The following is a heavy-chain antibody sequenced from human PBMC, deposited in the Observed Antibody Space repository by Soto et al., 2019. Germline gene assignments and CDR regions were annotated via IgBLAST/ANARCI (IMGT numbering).Heavy chain of an antibody. J-gene: IGHJ2*01. V-gene: IGHV1-69*06. CDR3: ARPAGYHYDSSGYQYWYFDL. Sequence: QVQLVQSGAEVRKPGSSVKVSCKVSGGTFSSYAISWVLQAHGQGLEWMGGIIPMFGTPNYAQKFQGRVTITADKSTNTAYMELNSLTSEATAVYYCARPAGYHYDSSGYQYWYFDLWGRGPLVTVSS. D-gene: IGHD3-22*01. CDR2: IIPMFGTP. CDR1: GGTFSSYA.